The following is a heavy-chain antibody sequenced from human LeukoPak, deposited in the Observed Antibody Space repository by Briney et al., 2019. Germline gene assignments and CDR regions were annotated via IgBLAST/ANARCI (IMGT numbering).Heavy chain of an antibody. D-gene: IGHD4-17*01. CDR3: ARDGTADHGDYEEYFHQ. CDR1: GGPISSYY. J-gene: IGHJ1*01. CDR2: IYYSGST. Sequence: KASETLSLSCTVSGGPISSYYWSWMRQPPGKGLEWIGYIYYSGSTNYNPSLKSRVTISIDTSKNQLSLKLSSVTAADTAVYYCARDGTADHGDYEEYFHQWGQGTLVTVSS. V-gene: IGHV4-59*01.